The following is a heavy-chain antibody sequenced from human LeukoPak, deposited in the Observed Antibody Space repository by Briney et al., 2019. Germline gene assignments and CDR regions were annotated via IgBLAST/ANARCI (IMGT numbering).Heavy chain of an antibody. CDR1: GYTFTSYG. Sequence: ASVNVSCKASGYTFTSYGISWVRQAPGQGLEWMGWISAYNGNTNYAQKLPGRVTMTTDTSTSTAYMELRSLRSDDTAVYYCARDGSSSWPPSPQLHKYWGQGTLVTVSS. J-gene: IGHJ4*02. V-gene: IGHV1-18*01. D-gene: IGHD6-13*01. CDR3: ARDGSSSWPPSPQLHKY. CDR2: ISAYNGNT.